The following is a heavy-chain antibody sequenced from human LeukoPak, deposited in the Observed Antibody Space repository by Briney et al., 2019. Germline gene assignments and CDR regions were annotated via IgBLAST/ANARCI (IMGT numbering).Heavy chain of an antibody. CDR3: AKPEDSGSYLVDY. V-gene: IGHV3-30*18. CDR2: ITYDGSER. D-gene: IGHD1-26*01. Sequence: PGGSLRLSCAASGFSLSDCGMHWVRQAQGKGLEWVAVITYDGSERHYSDSARGRFTISRDTSKNTLYLQMNSLRAEDTAVYYCAKPEDSGSYLVDYWGQGTLVTVSS. J-gene: IGHJ4*02. CDR1: GFSLSDCG.